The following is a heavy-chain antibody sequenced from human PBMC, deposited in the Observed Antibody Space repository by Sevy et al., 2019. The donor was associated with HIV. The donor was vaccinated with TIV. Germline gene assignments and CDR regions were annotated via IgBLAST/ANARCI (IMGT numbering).Heavy chain of an antibody. CDR3: AREGCTRPHDY. D-gene: IGHD2-8*01. Sequence: GGSLRLSCAVSGFNFNIYSMSWVRQAPGKGLEWVSTLSFGCGKINYAGSVKGRFIISRDDSKNTLYLQINSLRAEDTAVYFCAREGCTRPHDYWGQGTLVTVSS. CDR2: LSFGCGKI. V-gene: IGHV3-23*01. J-gene: IGHJ4*02. CDR1: GFNFNIYS.